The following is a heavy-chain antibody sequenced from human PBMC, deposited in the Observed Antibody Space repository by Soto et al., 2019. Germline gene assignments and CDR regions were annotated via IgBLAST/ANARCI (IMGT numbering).Heavy chain of an antibody. D-gene: IGHD6-19*01. Sequence: TLSLTCTVSGGSISSGGYSWSWIRQPPGKGLEWIGYIYHSGSTYYNPSLKSRVTISLDRSKNHFSLKLSSVSAADTDVYYCARDQWLALDYWGQGTLVTVSS. CDR2: IYHSGST. CDR1: GGSISSGGYS. CDR3: ARDQWLALDY. V-gene: IGHV4-30-2*01. J-gene: IGHJ4*02.